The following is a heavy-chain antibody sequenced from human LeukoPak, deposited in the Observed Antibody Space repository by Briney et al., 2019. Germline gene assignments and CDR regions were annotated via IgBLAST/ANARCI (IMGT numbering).Heavy chain of an antibody. Sequence: SETLSLTCAVYGGSFSGYYWSWIRQPPGKGLEWIGEINHSGSTNYNPSLKSRVTISVDTSKNQFSLKLSSVTAADTAVYYCARRTMVRGVISDYFGYWGQGTLVTVSS. CDR2: INHSGST. CDR1: GGSFSGYY. D-gene: IGHD3-10*01. V-gene: IGHV4-34*01. CDR3: ARRTMVRGVISDYFGY. J-gene: IGHJ4*02.